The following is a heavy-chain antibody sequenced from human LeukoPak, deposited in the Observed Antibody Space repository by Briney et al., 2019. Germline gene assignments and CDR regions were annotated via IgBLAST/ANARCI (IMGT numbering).Heavy chain of an antibody. CDR3: ARRQRFSSGWYSDY. V-gene: IGHV4-39*01. J-gene: IGHJ4*02. Sequence: SETLSLTRSVPGGSIVSDTYYWGWIRQPPGKGLEWIGNIHYTGSTYNNPSLKSRVTISVDTSKNQFSLKVSSVTAADTAVYYCARRQRFSSGWYSDYWGQGALVTVSS. CDR1: GGSIVSDTYY. CDR2: IHYTGST. D-gene: IGHD6-19*01.